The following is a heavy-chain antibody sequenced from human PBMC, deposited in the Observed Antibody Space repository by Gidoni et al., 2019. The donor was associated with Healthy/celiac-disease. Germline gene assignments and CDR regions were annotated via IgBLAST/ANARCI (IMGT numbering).Heavy chain of an antibody. CDR2: IRSKAYGGTT. D-gene: IGHD6-19*01. Sequence: EVQLVESGGGLVQPGRSLRLSCTASGFTFGDYAMSWFRQAPGKGLEWVGFIRSKAYGGTTEYAAYVKGRFTISRDDSKSIAYLQMNSLKTEDTAVYYCTRAQWLSQDYYYGMDVWGQGTTVTVSS. J-gene: IGHJ6*02. CDR3: TRAQWLSQDYYYGMDV. CDR1: GFTFGDYA. V-gene: IGHV3-49*03.